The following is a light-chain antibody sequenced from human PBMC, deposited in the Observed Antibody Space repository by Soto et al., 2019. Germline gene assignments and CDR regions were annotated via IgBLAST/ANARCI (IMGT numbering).Light chain of an antibody. CDR3: QRYDPDSWT. CDR1: QSISSW. Sequence: DIQMTQSPSTLSASVGDRVTITCRASQSISSWLAWYQQKPGKAPNLLIYDASSLDSGVPSRFSGSGSGTEFTLTISSLQPDEFATYYCQRYDPDSWTFGRGTEVEIK. V-gene: IGKV1-5*01. CDR2: DAS. J-gene: IGKJ1*01.